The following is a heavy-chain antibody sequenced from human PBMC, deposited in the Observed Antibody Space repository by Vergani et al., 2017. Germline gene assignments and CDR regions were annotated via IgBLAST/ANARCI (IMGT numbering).Heavy chain of an antibody. CDR2: ISWNSGSI. CDR1: GFTFDDYA. CDR3: AKDHYDFWSGYPNLSPFDL. D-gene: IGHD3-3*01. V-gene: IGHV3-9*01. J-gene: IGHJ2*01. Sequence: EVQLVESGGGLVQPGRSLRLSCAASGFTFDDYAMHWVRQAPGKGLEWVSGISWNSGSIGYADSVKGRFTMSRDNAKNSLYLQMNSLRAEDTALYYCAKDHYDFWSGYPNLSPFDLWGRGTLVTVSS.